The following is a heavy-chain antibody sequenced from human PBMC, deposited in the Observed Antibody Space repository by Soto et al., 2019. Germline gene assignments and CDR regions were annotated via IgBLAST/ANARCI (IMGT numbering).Heavy chain of an antibody. J-gene: IGHJ4*02. CDR3: ARWPSGSFDY. Sequence: QVQLVQSGTEVKKPGASVKVSCKASGYSMTNYGISWVRQAPGQGLEWMGWMRAHNGNTNYAQNFQGRVTMTSDPPTSTAYMELRSLSSDVTAMYYFARWPSGSFDYWGQGTLVTVSS. CDR1: GYSMTNYG. V-gene: IGHV1-18*01. CDR2: MRAHNGNT. D-gene: IGHD1-26*01.